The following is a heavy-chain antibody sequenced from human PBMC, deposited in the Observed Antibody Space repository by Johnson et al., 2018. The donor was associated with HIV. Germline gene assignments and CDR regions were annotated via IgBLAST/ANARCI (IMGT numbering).Heavy chain of an antibody. CDR3: TPAFPREGESSGWFQDAFDI. V-gene: IGHV3-72*01. J-gene: IGHJ3*02. CDR1: GFTFSDHY. D-gene: IGHD6-19*01. CDR2: TRNKANSYTT. Sequence: QLVESGGGVVQPGRSLRLSCAASGFTFSDHYMDWVRQAPGKGLEWVGRTRNKANSYTTDYAASVNGRFTISRDDSKNTLYLQMNSLKTEDTAVYYCTPAFPREGESSGWFQDAFDIWGQGTMVTVSS.